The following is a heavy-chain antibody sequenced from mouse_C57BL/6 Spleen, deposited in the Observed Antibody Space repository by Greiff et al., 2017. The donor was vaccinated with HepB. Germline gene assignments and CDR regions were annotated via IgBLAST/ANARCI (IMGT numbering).Heavy chain of an antibody. CDR3: ARGDCGSCYGFAY. D-gene: IGHD1-1*01. Sequence: QVQLKESGAELARPGASVKLSCKASGYTFTSYGISWVKQRTGQGLEWIGEIYPRSGNTYYNEKFKGKATLTADKSSSTAYMELRSLTSEDSAVYFCARGDCGSCYGFAYWGQGTLVTVSA. CDR2: IYPRSGNT. J-gene: IGHJ3*01. V-gene: IGHV1-81*01. CDR1: GYTFTSYG.